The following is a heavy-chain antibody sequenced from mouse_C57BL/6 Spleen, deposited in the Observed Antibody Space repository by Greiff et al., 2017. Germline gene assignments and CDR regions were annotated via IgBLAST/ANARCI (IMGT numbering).Heavy chain of an antibody. CDR1: GYAFSSDW. V-gene: IGHV1-80*01. CDR3: ARGNYGNNGYAMDY. J-gene: IGHJ4*01. D-gene: IGHD2-1*01. Sequence: QVQLQQSGAELVKPGASVKFSCKASGYAFSSDWMNWVKQRPGKGLEWIGQIYPGDGDTNYNGTFKGKATLAADKSTSTAYMQLSSLTSEDSTVYDCARGNYGNNGYAMDYWGQGTSGTVSS. CDR2: IYPGDGDT.